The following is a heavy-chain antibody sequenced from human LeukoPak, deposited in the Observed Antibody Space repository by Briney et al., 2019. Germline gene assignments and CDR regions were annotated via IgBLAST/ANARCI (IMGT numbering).Heavy chain of an antibody. Sequence: GGSLRLSCVPSGFTLDDGAMQCVRQAPGEGLEWVSLISADGSSTFYADSVKGRFTISRDNSKNSLYLQMNSLGTEDTALYYCAIRPRDSDYYHYGMDVWGQGTTVTVSS. V-gene: IGHV3-43*02. J-gene: IGHJ6*02. D-gene: IGHD6-6*01. CDR1: GFTLDDGA. CDR3: AIRPRDSDYYHYGMDV. CDR2: ISADGSST.